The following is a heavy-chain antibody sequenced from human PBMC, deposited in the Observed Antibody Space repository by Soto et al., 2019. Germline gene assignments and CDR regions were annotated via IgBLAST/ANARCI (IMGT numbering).Heavy chain of an antibody. Sequence: PSETLSLTCGVDGGSLSGFYWSWIRQPPGKGMEWIGQISHSGNTQYSPTLKSRVSISADASKRQFYLSLRSVTAADTAVYYCAAVALSFYCSNNPCPGASPEIWGQGTMVTVSS. CDR2: ISHSGNT. CDR1: GGSLSGFY. CDR3: AAVALSFYCSNNPCPGASPEI. D-gene: IGHD2-2*01. V-gene: IGHV4-34*01. J-gene: IGHJ3*02.